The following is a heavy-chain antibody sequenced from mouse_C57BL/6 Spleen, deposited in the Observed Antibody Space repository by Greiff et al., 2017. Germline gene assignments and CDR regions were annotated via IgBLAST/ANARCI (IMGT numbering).Heavy chain of an antibody. CDR3: TPDLLLRAYYFDY. V-gene: IGHV1-15*01. CDR2: IDPETGGT. CDR1: GYTFTDYE. Sequence: VKVVESGAELVRPGASVTLSCKASGYTFTDYEMHWVKQTPVHGLEWIGAIDPETGGTAYNQKFKGKAILTADKSSSTAYMELRSLTSEDSAVYYCTPDLLLRAYYFDYWGQGTTLTVSS. J-gene: IGHJ2*01. D-gene: IGHD1-1*01.